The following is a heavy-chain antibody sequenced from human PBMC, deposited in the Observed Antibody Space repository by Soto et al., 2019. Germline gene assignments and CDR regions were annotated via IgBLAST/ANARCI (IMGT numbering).Heavy chain of an antibody. V-gene: IGHV4-39*01. CDR2: MFYSGLT. Sequence: PSDSLALTCSVSGYSVSSRDYYGAWIRQPPGKGLEWIGSMFYSGLTYYNPSLKSRVTLSVDTSKNQFSVRLNSVTAADTAVYYCAPLSVSLSGPYGIHVWGQGTTVTVSS. CDR1: GYSVSSRDYY. D-gene: IGHD2-15*01. CDR3: APLSVSLSGPYGIHV. J-gene: IGHJ6*02.